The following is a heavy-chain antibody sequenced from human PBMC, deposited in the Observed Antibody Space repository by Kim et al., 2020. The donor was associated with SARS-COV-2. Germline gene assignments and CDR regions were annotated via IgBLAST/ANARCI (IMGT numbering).Heavy chain of an antibody. D-gene: IGHD1-26*01. V-gene: IGHV3-33*01. Sequence: GGSLRLSCAASGFTFSSYGMHWVRQAPGKGLEWVAVIWYDGSNKYYADSVKGRFTISRDNSKNTLYLQMNSLRAEDTAVYYCARGSGSYPLSYYYGMDVWGQGTTVTVSS. CDR3: ARGSGSYPLSYYYGMDV. J-gene: IGHJ6*02. CDR2: IWYDGSNK. CDR1: GFTFSSYG.